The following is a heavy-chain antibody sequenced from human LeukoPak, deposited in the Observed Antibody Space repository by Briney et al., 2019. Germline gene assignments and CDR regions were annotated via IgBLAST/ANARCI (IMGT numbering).Heavy chain of an antibody. J-gene: IGHJ4*02. Sequence: PGRSLRLSCAASGFTFSSYGMHWVRQAPGKGLEWVAIISYDGSNTYYADSVQGRFSISRDNSKNTLYLQMNSLRAEDTAVYYCAKPDSNTAMDPFDYWGQGTLVTVSS. CDR2: ISYDGSNT. D-gene: IGHD5-18*01. V-gene: IGHV3-30*18. CDR3: AKPDSNTAMDPFDY. CDR1: GFTFSSYG.